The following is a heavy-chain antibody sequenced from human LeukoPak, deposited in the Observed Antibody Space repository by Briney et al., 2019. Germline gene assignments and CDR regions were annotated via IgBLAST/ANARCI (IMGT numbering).Heavy chain of an antibody. CDR3: ARIPVAKTFDY. CDR1: GGSVSSNSYY. V-gene: IGHV4-61*01. J-gene: IGHJ4*02. D-gene: IGHD6-19*01. Sequence: SETLSLTCTVSGGSVSSNSYYWSWVRQPPGKGLEWIGFIDYTGSANYNPSLKSRVTISLDTSKNQFSVKVMSVTTADTAVYYCARIPVAKTFDYWGQGTLVTVSS. CDR2: IDYTGSA.